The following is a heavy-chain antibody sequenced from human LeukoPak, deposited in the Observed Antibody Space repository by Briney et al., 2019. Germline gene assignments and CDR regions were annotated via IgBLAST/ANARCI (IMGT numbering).Heavy chain of an antibody. J-gene: IGHJ6*02. CDR1: GFTFSSYA. V-gene: IGHV3-30*04. CDR2: ISYDGSNK. CDR3: ARDQGYYGSGSMYYGMDV. Sequence: GRSLRLSCAASGFTFSSYAMHWVRRAPGKGLEWVAVISYDGSNKYYADSVKGRFTISRDNSKNTLYLQMNSLRAEDTAVYYCARDQGYYGSGSMYYGMDVWGQGTTVTVSS. D-gene: IGHD3-10*01.